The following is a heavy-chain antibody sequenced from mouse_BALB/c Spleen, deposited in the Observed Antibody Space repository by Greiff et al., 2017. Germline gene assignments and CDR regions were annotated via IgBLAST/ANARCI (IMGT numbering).Heavy chain of an antibody. CDR2: ISYSGST. V-gene: IGHV3-2*02. CDR1: GYSITSDYA. Sequence: EVQLQESGPGLVKPSQSLSLTCTVTGYSITSDYAWNWIRQFPGNKLEWMGYISYSGSTSYNPSLKSRISITRDTSKNQFFLQLNSVTTEDTATYYCARSFVLGAMDYWGQGTSVTVSS. CDR3: ARSFVLGAMDY. D-gene: IGHD2-10*02. J-gene: IGHJ4*01.